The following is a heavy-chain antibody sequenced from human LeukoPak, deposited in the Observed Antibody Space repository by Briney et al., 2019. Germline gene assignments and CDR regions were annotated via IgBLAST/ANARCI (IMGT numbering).Heavy chain of an antibody. V-gene: IGHV3-9*01. J-gene: IGHJ4*02. CDR3: TRVGYIDEGIDY. CDR1: GFTFDDYA. Sequence: PGRSLRLSCAASGFTFDDYAMHWVRQAPGKGLEWVSGISWNSGTKGYADSVKGRFTISRDNAKNSLYLQMNSLRAEDTAIYYCTRVGYIDEGIDYWGQGTLVTVSS. D-gene: IGHD5-24*01. CDR2: ISWNSGTK.